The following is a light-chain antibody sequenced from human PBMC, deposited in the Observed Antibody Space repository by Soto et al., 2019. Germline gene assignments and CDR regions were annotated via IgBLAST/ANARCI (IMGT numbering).Light chain of an antibody. CDR2: DAS. J-gene: IGKJ1*01. Sequence: DIQMTQSPSTLSASVGDRVTITCRASQSISSWLAWYQQKPGKAPKLLIYDASSLESGIPSRFSGSGSGTALTLAISTPWPYDGAAHNIRQNISYLWTFTQGTKVEIK. CDR3: RQNISYLWT. V-gene: IGKV1-5*01. CDR1: QSISSW.